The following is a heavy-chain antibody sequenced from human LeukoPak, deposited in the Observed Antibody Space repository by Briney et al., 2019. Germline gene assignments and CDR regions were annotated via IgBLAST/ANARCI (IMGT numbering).Heavy chain of an antibody. CDR3: CIAMVRGASYDMDV. CDR2: IKEDGSEK. J-gene: IGHJ6*02. Sequence: PGGSLRLSCAASGFTLSSFWMSWVRQAPGKGLEWVANIKEDGSEKYYVDSVEGRFTISRDNAKNSLYLQMNSLSAEDTAVYYCCIAMVRGASYDMDVWGQGTTVTVSS. CDR1: GFTLSSFW. D-gene: IGHD3-10*01. V-gene: IGHV3-7*01.